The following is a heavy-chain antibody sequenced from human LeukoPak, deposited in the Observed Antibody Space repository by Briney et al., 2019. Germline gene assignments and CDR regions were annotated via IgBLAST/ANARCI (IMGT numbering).Heavy chain of an antibody. V-gene: IGHV3-21*01. CDR2: ISSSSSYI. D-gene: IGHD2-21*02. CDR3: ARGRKHIVVVTAPPGY. Sequence: PGGSLRLSCAASGFTFSSYSMNWVRQAPGKGLEWVSSISSSSSYIYYADSVKGRFTISRDSAKNSLYLQMNSLRAEDTAVYYCARGRKHIVVVTAPPGYWGQGTLVTVSS. CDR1: GFTFSSYS. J-gene: IGHJ4*02.